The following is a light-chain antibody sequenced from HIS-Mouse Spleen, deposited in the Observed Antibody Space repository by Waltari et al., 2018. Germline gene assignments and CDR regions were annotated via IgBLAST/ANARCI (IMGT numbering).Light chain of an antibody. CDR2: GAS. V-gene: IGKV3D-20*02. CDR3: QQRSNWPN. J-gene: IGKJ2*01. Sequence: ELVLTPPPGSVSLSPGERATLSCSASQSVRNSYLAFYQQKPAQAPRLLIYGASSRATGIPDRFSGSGSGTDFTLTISSLEPEDFAVYYCQQRSNWPNFGQGTKLEIK. CDR1: QSVRNSY.